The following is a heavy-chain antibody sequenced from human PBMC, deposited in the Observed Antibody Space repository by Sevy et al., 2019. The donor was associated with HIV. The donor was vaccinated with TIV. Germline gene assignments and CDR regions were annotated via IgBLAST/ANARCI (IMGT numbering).Heavy chain of an antibody. CDR2: ISGSGGST. CDR3: AKDREGEWKLDYFDY. CDR1: GFTFSSYA. V-gene: IGHV3-23*01. D-gene: IGHD2-15*01. J-gene: IGHJ4*02. Sequence: GGSLRLSCAASGFTFSSYAMSWVRQAPGKGLEWVSAISGSGGSTYYADSVKGRFTISRDNSKNTLYLQMNSLGAEDTAVHYCAKDREGEWKLDYFDYWGQGTLVTVSS.